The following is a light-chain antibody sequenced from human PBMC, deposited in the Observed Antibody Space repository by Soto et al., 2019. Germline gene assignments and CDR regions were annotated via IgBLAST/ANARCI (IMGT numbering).Light chain of an antibody. J-gene: IGKJ4*01. Sequence: EVVLTQSPATLSLSPVERATLSCRASQSVSTYLAWYQHKPGQAPRLLIYDASIRATGTPARFSGGGSGTDVTPTINSLAPEGFAVYYCQHRSHWPPEATVGGGTKVEIK. CDR3: QHRSHWPPEAT. CDR2: DAS. CDR1: QSVSTY. V-gene: IGKV3-11*01.